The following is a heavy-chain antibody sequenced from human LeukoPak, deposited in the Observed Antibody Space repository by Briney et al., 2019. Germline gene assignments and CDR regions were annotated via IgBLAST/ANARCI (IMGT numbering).Heavy chain of an antibody. Sequence: ASVKVSCKASGYTFTGYYMHWVRQAPGHGLEWMGWINPNSGGTNYAQKFQGRVTMTRDTSISTAYMELSRLRSDDTAVYYCARVLRAVAGTVGYWGQGTLVTVSS. J-gene: IGHJ4*02. D-gene: IGHD6-19*01. CDR1: GYTFTGYY. V-gene: IGHV1-2*02. CDR3: ARVLRAVAGTVGY. CDR2: INPNSGGT.